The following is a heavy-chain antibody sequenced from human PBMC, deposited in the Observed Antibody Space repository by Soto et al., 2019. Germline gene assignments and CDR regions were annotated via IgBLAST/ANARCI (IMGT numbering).Heavy chain of an antibody. CDR3: AKSVYNWNDGFFDY. Sequence: GGSLRLCCAASGFTFSSYGMHWVRQAPGKGLEWVAVISYDGINKYYADSVKGRFTISRDNSKNTLYLQMNSLRAEDTAVYYCAKSVYNWNDGFFDYWGQGTLVTVSS. D-gene: IGHD1-1*01. V-gene: IGHV3-30*18. CDR1: GFTFSSYG. CDR2: ISYDGINK. J-gene: IGHJ4*02.